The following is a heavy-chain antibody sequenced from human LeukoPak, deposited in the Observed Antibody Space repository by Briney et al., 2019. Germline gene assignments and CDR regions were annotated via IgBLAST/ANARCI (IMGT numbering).Heavy chain of an antibody. D-gene: IGHD6-19*01. CDR2: IYPSDSET. V-gene: IGHV5-51*01. CDR1: GYSFISYW. J-gene: IGHJ4*02. Sequence: GESLKISCKGSGYSFISYWIGWVRLMPGKGLEWMEIIYPSDSETRYSPSFQGQVTISAAKSISTAYLQWSSLKASDTAMYYCARQVAVAAWEYWGQGTLVTVSS. CDR3: ARQVAVAAWEY.